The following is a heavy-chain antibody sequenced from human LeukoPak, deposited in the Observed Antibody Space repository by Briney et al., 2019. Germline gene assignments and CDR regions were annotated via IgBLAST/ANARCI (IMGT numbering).Heavy chain of an antibody. Sequence: GGSLRLSCAASGFTFDDYAMHWVRQAPGKGLEWVSGISWNSGSIGYADSVTGRFTISRDNAKNSLYLQMNSLRAEDTALYYCAKDAVYSSSWYDYWGQGTLVTVSS. CDR2: ISWNSGSI. D-gene: IGHD6-13*01. V-gene: IGHV3-9*01. CDR3: AKDAVYSSSWYDY. J-gene: IGHJ4*02. CDR1: GFTFDDYA.